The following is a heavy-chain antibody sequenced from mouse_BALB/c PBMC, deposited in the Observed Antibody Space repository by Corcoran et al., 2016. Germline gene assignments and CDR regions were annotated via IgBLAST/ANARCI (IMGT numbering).Heavy chain of an antibody. CDR2: IDPANGNT. D-gene: IGHD2-10*02. CDR3: ARESMVDYYAMDY. V-gene: IGHV14-3*02. J-gene: IGHJ4*01. CDR1: GFNINDTY. Sequence: EDQLQQAGEELVTQGASVKLCCTASGFNINDTYMHWVKQRPEQGLEWIGRIDPANGNTKYDPKLQGKATITADTSSNTAYLQLSSLTSEDTAVYYCARESMVDYYAMDYWGQGTSVTVSS.